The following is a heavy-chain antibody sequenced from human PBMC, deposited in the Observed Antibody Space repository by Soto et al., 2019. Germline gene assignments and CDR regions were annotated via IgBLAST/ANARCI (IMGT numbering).Heavy chain of an antibody. CDR2: ISSSSSYI. J-gene: IGHJ6*02. Sequence: PEESLRLSCAASGFTFDDYTMHWVRQAPGKGLEWVSSISSSSSYIYYADSVKGRFTISRDNAKNSLYLQMNSLRAEDTAVYYCARDQINTIFGVVRYYYYYGMDVWGQGTTVTVSS. CDR3: ARDQINTIFGVVRYYYYYGMDV. CDR1: GFTFDDYT. V-gene: IGHV3-21*01. D-gene: IGHD3-3*01.